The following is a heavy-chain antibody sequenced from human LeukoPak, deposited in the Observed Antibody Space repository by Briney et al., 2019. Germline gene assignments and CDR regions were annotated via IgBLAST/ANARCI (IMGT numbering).Heavy chain of an antibody. D-gene: IGHD3-3*01. CDR3: ARMKPITIFGVVTSRYSRFDY. CDR1: GGSFSGYY. J-gene: IGHJ4*02. Sequence: SETLSLTCAVYGGSFSGYYWSWIRQPPGKGLEWIGYIYYSGSTYYNPSLKSRVTISVDTSKNQFSLKLSSVTAADTAVYYCARMKPITIFGVVTSRYSRFDYWGQGTLVAVSS. CDR2: IYYSGST. V-gene: IGHV4-34*09.